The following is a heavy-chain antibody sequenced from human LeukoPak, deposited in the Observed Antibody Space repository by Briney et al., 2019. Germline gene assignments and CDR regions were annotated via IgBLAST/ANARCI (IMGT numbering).Heavy chain of an antibody. J-gene: IGHJ4*02. CDR3: VKTDY. CDR2: ISSSGVST. CDR1: GFTVSSNY. V-gene: IGHV3-23*01. Sequence: GGSLRLSCAASGFTVSSNYMSWVRQAPGEGLEWVSAISSSGVSTNYADSVKGRFTISRDNSKNRLYLQMNSLRAEDTALYYCVKTDYWGQGTLVTVS.